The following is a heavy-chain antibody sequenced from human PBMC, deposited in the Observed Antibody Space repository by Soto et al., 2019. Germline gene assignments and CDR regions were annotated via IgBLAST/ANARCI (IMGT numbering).Heavy chain of an antibody. CDR3: ARRGYSYGYWYYYGMGV. CDR2: IYPGDSDT. CDR1: GYSFTSYW. Sequence: GESLKISCKGSGYSFTSYWIGWVRQMPGKGLEWMGIIYPGDSDTRYSPSFQGQVTISADKSISTAYLQWSSLKASDTAMYYCARRGYSYGYWYYYGMGVWGQGTTVTVSS. J-gene: IGHJ6*02. D-gene: IGHD5-18*01. V-gene: IGHV5-51*01.